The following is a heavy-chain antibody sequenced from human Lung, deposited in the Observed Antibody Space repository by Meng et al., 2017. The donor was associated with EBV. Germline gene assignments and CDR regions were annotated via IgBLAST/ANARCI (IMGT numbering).Heavy chain of an antibody. CDR3: AHRHRLRDFDY. J-gene: IGHJ4*02. Sequence: QTTLKESGPTLVTPTHTLPLTCTFSRYSLSTSGVGVGWIRQPPGKALEWLALIYWDDDQRYSPSLKNRLTITKDTSKNQVVLTLTNIDPVDTATYYCAHRHRLRDFDYWGQGTLVTVSS. CDR2: IYWDDDQ. V-gene: IGHV2-5*02. D-gene: IGHD4-17*01. CDR1: RYSLSTSGVG.